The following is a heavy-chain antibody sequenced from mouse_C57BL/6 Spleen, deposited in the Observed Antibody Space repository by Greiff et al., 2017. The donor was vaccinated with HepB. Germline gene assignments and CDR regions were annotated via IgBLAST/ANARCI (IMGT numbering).Heavy chain of an antibody. J-gene: IGHJ3*01. CDR1: GYSFTDYN. CDR3: ARSVGTYDGYYEFAY. CDR2: INPNYGTT. Sequence: EVKLMESGPELVKPGASVKISCKASGYSFTDYNMNWVKQSIGKSLEWIGVINPNYGTTSYNQKFKGKATLTVDQSSSTAYMQLNSLTSEDSAVYYCARSVGTYDGYYEFAYWGQGTLVTVSA. V-gene: IGHV1-39*01. D-gene: IGHD2-3*01.